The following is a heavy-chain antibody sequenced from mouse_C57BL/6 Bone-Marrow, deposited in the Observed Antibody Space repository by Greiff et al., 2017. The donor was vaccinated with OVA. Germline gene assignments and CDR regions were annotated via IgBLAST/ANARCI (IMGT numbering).Heavy chain of an antibody. D-gene: IGHD1-1*01. CDR3: TRHPYYYGSSGAD. CDR2: IYPGNSDT. V-gene: IGHV1-5*01. Sequence: EVQLQQSGTVLARPGASVKMSCKTSGYTFTSYWMHWVKQRPGQGLEWIGAIYPGNSDTSYNQKFKGKAKLTAVTSASTAYMELSSLTNEDSAVYYCTRHPYYYGSSGADWGQGTLVTVSA. J-gene: IGHJ3*01. CDR1: GYTFTSYW.